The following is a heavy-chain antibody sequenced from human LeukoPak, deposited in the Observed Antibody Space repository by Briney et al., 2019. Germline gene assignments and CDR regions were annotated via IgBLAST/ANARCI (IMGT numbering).Heavy chain of an antibody. V-gene: IGHV3-23*01. Sequence: GGSLRLSCAASSFTFSDYAMTWVRQAPGKGLEWVSTMTGTSGDTFYADSVKGRFTISRDNSENTLFLQMNGLGAEDAAVYYCARVIAPRLDAFDVWGQGTMVTVSS. J-gene: IGHJ3*01. CDR3: ARVIAPRLDAFDV. CDR1: SFTFSDYA. D-gene: IGHD6-6*01. CDR2: MTGTSGDT.